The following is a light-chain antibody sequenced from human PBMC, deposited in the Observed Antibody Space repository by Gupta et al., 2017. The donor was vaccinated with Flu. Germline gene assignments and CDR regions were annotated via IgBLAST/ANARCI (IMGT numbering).Light chain of an antibody. J-gene: IGLJ2*01. CDR2: DVN. CDR3: NSYGASNV. CDR1: SSDVGAYDY. V-gene: IGLV2-11*01. Sequence: QSALTQPRSVSGSPGQSVAISCTGTSSDVGAYDYVSWYQQHPGQAPKLIIYDVNKRPSGVPDRFAGSKSGNTASLTISGLQPEDEDDYHCNSYGASNVIGGGTRLTVL.